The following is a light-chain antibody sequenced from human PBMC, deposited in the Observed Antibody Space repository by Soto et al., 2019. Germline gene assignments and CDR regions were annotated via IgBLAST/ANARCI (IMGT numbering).Light chain of an antibody. CDR2: DVS. J-gene: IGLJ1*01. Sequence: QSVLTQPRSVSGSPGQSVTISCTGTSSNVGGYQYVSWYQQHPGKAPKLVIYDVSQRPSGVPDRFSASKSGNTASLTISGLQADDEADYFCCSYAGNYKYVFGTGTQLTVL. V-gene: IGLV2-11*01. CDR1: SSNVGGYQY. CDR3: CSYAGNYKYV.